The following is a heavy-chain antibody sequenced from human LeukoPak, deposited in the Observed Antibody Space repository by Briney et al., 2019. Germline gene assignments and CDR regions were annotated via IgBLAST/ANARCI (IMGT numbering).Heavy chain of an antibody. CDR3: ARDIVRGEDAFDI. CDR1: GYSISSGYY. Sequence: SETLSLTCSVSGYSISSGYYWGWIRQSPGKGLEWIGIINHSGSNSYSPSLKSRVTISVDTSKNQFSLKLTSVTAADTAVYYCARDIVRGEDAFDIGGQGTMVTVSS. CDR2: INHSGSN. V-gene: IGHV4-38-2*02. J-gene: IGHJ3*02. D-gene: IGHD3-10*01.